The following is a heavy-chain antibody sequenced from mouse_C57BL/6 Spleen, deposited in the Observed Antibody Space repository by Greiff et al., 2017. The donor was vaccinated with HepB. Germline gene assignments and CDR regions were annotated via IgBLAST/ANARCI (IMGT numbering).Heavy chain of an antibody. CDR3: ARLKHFDY. CDR1: GFTFSSYG. CDR2: ISSGGSYT. Sequence: EVHLVESGGDLVKPGGSLKLSCAASGFTFSSYGMSWVRQTPDKRLEWVATISSGGSYTYYPDSVKGRFTISRDNAKNTLYLQMSSLKSEDTAMYYCARLKHFDYWGQGTTLTVSS. V-gene: IGHV5-6*01. J-gene: IGHJ2*01.